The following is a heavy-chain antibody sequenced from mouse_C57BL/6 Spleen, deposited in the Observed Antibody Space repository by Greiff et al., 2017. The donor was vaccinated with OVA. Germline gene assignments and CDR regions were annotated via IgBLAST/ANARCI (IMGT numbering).Heavy chain of an antibody. V-gene: IGHV5-17*01. CDR1: GFTFSDYG. J-gene: IGHJ1*03. CDR3: ARGLRLHWYFDV. CDR2: ISSGSSTI. Sequence: EVHLVESGGGLVKPGGSLKLSCAASGFTFSDYGMHWVRQAPEKGLEWVAYISSGSSTIYYADTVKGRFTISRDNAKNTLFLQMTSLRSEDTAMYDCARGLRLHWYFDVWGTGTTVTVSS. D-gene: IGHD2-4*01.